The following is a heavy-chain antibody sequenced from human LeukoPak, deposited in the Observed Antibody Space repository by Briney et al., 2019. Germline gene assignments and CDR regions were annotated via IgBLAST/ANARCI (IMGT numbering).Heavy chain of an antibody. CDR3: ARVDIVVVVAATLGAFDI. V-gene: IGHV4-61*01. J-gene: IGHJ3*02. CDR2: IYYSGST. CDR1: GGSVSSGSYY. Sequence: SETLSLTCTVSGGSVSSGSYYWSWMRQPPGKGLEWIGYIYYSGSTNYNPSLKSRVTISVDTSKNQFSLKLSSVTAADTAVYYCARVDIVVVVAATLGAFDIWGQGTMVTVSS. D-gene: IGHD2-15*01.